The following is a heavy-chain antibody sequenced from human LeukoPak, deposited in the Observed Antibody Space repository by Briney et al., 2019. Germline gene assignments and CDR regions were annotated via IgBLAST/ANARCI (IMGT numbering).Heavy chain of an antibody. CDR3: ARGVGSSGLDS. V-gene: IGHV3-30*04. J-gene: IGHJ4*02. Sequence: GSLRLSCVGSGFTFNNYAIHWVRQVPGKGLEWVAVISYDGTKKYYAEFVKGRFTLSRDDSKNTAHLQMNSLRLEDTAVFCCARGVGSSGLDSWGQGTLVTVSS. D-gene: IGHD6-19*01. CDR1: GFTFNNYA. CDR2: ISYDGTKK.